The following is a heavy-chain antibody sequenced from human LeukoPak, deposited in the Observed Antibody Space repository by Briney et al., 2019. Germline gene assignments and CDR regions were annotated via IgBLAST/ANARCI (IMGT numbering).Heavy chain of an antibody. D-gene: IGHD4-17*01. CDR3: ARGGYGDPFDY. J-gene: IGHJ4*02. CDR1: GGSISSGGYS. CDR2: IYHSGST. Sequence: SETLSLTCAVSGGSISSGGYSWSWIRQPPGKGLEWIGYIYHSGSTYYNPSLKSRVTISVDRSKNQFSLKLSSVTAADTAVYYRARGGYGDPFDYWGQGTLVTVSS. V-gene: IGHV4-30-2*01.